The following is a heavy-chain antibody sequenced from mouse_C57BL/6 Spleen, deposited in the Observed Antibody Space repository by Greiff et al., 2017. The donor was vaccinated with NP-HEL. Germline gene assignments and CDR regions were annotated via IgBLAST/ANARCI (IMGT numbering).Heavy chain of an antibody. Sequence: EVQLQESGPGLVKPSQSLSLTCSVTGYSITSGYYWNWIRQFPGNKLEWMGYISYDGSNNYNPSLKNRISITRDTSKNQFFLKLNSVTTEDTATYYCARYGNYPYAMDYWGQGTSVTVSS. CDR2: ISYDGSN. D-gene: IGHD2-1*01. V-gene: IGHV3-6*01. CDR1: GYSITSGYY. J-gene: IGHJ4*01. CDR3: ARYGNYPYAMDY.